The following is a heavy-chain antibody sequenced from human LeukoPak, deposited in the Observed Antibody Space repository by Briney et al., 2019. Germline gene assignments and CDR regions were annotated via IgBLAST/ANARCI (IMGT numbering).Heavy chain of an antibody. V-gene: IGHV4-38-2*02. J-gene: IGHJ4*02. Sequence: SETLSLTCTVSGYSISSGYYWGWIRQPPGKGLQWIGSIYYSGSTYYNPFLKSRVTISLDTSKNQFSLKLSSVTAADTAVYYCARVQLGIMIFHWGQGTLVTVSS. D-gene: IGHD7-27*01. CDR3: ARVQLGIMIFH. CDR1: GYSISSGYY. CDR2: IYYSGST.